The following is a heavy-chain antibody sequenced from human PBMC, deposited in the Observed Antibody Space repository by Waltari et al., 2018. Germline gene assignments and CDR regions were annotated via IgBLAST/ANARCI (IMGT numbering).Heavy chain of an antibody. CDR3: ARDLVVGSGDY. V-gene: IGHV1-2*02. Sequence: QVHLVQSGAEVKKPGASVKVSCKASGYTFTGYQIHWVRQAPGQGIEWMGRINPNSGGTNYAQKLQGRVTITRDTSIRTAYMELSRLRSDDTAMYYCARDLVVGSGDYWGQGTLVTVSS. J-gene: IGHJ4*02. CDR2: INPNSGGT. D-gene: IGHD1-26*01. CDR1: GYTFTGYQ.